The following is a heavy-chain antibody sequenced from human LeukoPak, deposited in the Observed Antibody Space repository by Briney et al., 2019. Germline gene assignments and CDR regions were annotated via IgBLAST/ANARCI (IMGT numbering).Heavy chain of an antibody. CDR3: AREEAVAASFDY. CDR1: GFTFSSYS. CDR2: ISSSSSYI. D-gene: IGHD6-19*01. V-gene: IGHV3-21*01. J-gene: IGHJ4*02. Sequence: GGXLRLSCAASGFTFSSYSMNWVRQAPGKGLEWVSSISSSSSYIYYADSVKGRFTISRDNAKNSLYLQMNSLRAEDTAVYYCAREEAVAASFDYWGQGTLVTVSS.